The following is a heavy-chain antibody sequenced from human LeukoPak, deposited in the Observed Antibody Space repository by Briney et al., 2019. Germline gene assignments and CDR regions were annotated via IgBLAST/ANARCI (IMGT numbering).Heavy chain of an antibody. CDR1: GGTFSSYA. D-gene: IGHD3-10*01. J-gene: IGHJ4*02. Sequence: GASVKVSCKASGGTFSSYAISWVRQAPGQGLEWMGGIIPIFGTANYAQKFQGRVTITKDESTSTAYMELSSLRSEDTAVYYCARGPTYYYGSGSYLEYWGQGTLVTVSS. CDR2: IIPIFGTA. V-gene: IGHV1-69*05. CDR3: ARGPTYYYGSGSYLEY.